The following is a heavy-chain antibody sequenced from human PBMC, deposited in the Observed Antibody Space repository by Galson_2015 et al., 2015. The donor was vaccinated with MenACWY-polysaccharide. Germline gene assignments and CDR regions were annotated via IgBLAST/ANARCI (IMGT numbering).Heavy chain of an antibody. J-gene: IGHJ3*02. Sequence: SLRLSCAASGFTFNNYDMHWVRQAPGKGLEWVAVISYDGSLKYYADSVKGQFTISRDNSKNTLYLQMNSLRAEDTAVYYCARARGYYPSDAFDTWGQGTMVTVSS. D-gene: IGHD3-22*01. CDR1: GFTFNNYD. CDR2: ISYDGSLK. V-gene: IGHV3-30-3*01. CDR3: ARARGYYPSDAFDT.